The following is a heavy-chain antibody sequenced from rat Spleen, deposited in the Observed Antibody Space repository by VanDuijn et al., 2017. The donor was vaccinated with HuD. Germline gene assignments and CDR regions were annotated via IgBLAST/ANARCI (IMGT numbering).Heavy chain of an antibody. CDR3: AWYLFTMGITAY. V-gene: IGHV6-6*01. D-gene: IGHD1-9*01. CDR2: IKAKSNNYAT. J-gene: IGHJ3*01. Sequence: EVQVLESGGGLVQPGNSLKLSCATSGFTFSTAWMYWYRQFPEKRLEWVARIKAKSNNYATDYTESVNGRFTISRDDSKSSIYLQMNNLKEEDTAIYYCAWYLFTMGITAYWGQGTLVTVSS. CDR1: GFTFSTAW.